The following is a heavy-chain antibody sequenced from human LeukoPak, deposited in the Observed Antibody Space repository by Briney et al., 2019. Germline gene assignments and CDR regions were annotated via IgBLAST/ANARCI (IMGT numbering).Heavy chain of an antibody. CDR2: IRASDDTT. V-gene: IGHV3-23*01. Sequence: PGGSLTLSCEVFGFTFSTSAISWVRNAPAPGLERVSSIRASDDTTYYVDSVKGRFTVSRDNSKNTLYQQMISLRVEDTAGYYCRFYPSGSDYWLEGT. CDR1: GFTFSTSA. D-gene: IGHD2/OR15-2a*01. J-gene: IGHJ4*02. CDR3: RFYPSGSDY.